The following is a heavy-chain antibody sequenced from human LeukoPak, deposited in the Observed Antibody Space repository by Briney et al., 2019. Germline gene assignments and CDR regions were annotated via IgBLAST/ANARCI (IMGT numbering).Heavy chain of an antibody. CDR1: GGSISSGGYY. V-gene: IGHV4-30-2*01. D-gene: IGHD2-2*01. CDR3: ARGVPADPGENWFDP. J-gene: IGHJ5*02. CDR2: IYHSGST. Sequence: SQTLSLTCTVSGGSISSGGYYWSWIRQPPGKGLEWIGYIYHSGSTYYNPSLKSRVTISVDRSKNQLSLKLSSVTAADTAVYYCARGVPADPGENWFDPWGQGTLVTVSS.